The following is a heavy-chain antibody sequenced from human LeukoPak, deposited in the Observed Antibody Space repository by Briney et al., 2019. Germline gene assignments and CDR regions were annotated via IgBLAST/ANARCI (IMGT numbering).Heavy chain of an antibody. D-gene: IGHD5-24*01. CDR3: ARSGGYNFPRPFDY. CDR1: GGSFSGYY. J-gene: IGHJ4*02. Sequence: SETLSLTCAVYGGSFSGYYWSWIRQPPGKGLEWIGEINHSGSTNYNPSLKSRVTISVDTSKNQFSLKLSSVAAADTAVYYCARSGGYNFPRPFDYWGQGTLVTVSS. V-gene: IGHV4-34*01. CDR2: INHSGST.